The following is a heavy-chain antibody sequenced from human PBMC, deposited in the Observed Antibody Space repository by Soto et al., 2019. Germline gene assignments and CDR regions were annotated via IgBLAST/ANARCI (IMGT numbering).Heavy chain of an antibody. CDR1: GYTFTSYG. Sequence: QVQLVQSGAEVKKPGASVKVSCKASGYTFTSYGISWVRQAPGQGLEWMGWISAYNGNTNYAQKLQGRVTVTTDTSTSTAYMELRSLRSDDTAVYYCARVFRQWLGQRVDAFDIWGQGTMVTVSS. D-gene: IGHD6-19*01. J-gene: IGHJ3*02. CDR3: ARVFRQWLGQRVDAFDI. V-gene: IGHV1-18*01. CDR2: ISAYNGNT.